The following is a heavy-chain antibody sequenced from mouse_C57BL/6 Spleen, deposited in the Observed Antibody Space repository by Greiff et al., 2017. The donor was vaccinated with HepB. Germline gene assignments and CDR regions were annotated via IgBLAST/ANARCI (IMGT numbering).Heavy chain of an antibody. Sequence: VQLQQSGAELVRPGASVKLSCTASGFNIKDDYMHWVKQRPEQGLEWIGWIDPENGDTEYASKFQGKATITADTSSNTAYLQLSSLASADTAVYYCGYGCDGALFAYWGQGTLVTVSA. D-gene: IGHD2-2*01. V-gene: IGHV14-4*01. J-gene: IGHJ3*01. CDR1: GFNIKDDY. CDR2: IDPENGDT. CDR3: GYGCDGALFAY.